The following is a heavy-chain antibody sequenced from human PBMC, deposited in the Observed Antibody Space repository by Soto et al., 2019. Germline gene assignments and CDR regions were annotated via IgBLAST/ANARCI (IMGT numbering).Heavy chain of an antibody. D-gene: IGHD6-19*01. J-gene: IGHJ6*02. CDR3: ARTIAVADWYYYYGMDV. V-gene: IGHV1-18*01. CDR2: ISANSGST. CDR1: GYTFTSYG. Sequence: GASVKVSCKASGYTFTSYGISWVRQAPGQGLEWMGWISANSGSTNYAQKLQGWVTMTTDTSTSTAYMELSRLRSDDTAVYYCARTIAVADWYYYYGMDVWGQGTTVTVSS.